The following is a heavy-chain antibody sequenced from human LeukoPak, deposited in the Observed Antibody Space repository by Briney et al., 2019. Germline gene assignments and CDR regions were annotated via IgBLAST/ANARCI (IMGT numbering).Heavy chain of an antibody. CDR1: GFTFCSYS. J-gene: IGHJ4*02. D-gene: IGHD4-17*01. CDR2: ISSSSRYI. Sequence: GGSLRLSCAASGFTFCSYSMNWVRQATGKGLEWVSSISSSSRYIYYADSVKGRFTIYRDNDKNSLYLQMNSLRAEDTAVYYCARAFTVPNPNWGQGTLVTVSS. V-gene: IGHV3-21*01. CDR3: ARAFTVPNPN.